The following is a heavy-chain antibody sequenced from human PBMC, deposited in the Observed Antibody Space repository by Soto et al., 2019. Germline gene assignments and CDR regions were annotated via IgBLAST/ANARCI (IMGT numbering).Heavy chain of an antibody. V-gene: IGHV1-46*01. CDR3: ARDLAAGDH. Sequence: QVQLVQSRAEVKKPGASVKLSCRTSGYTFTHYYIHWVRQAPGQGLEWLAIINPASGSTNYAEDXXXXXXXXXXXXXXXXXXXXXXXXXXXXXXXXCARDLAAGDHWGQGTLVTVSS. D-gene: IGHD6-13*01. J-gene: IGHJ4*02. CDR1: GYTFTHYY. CDR2: INPASGST.